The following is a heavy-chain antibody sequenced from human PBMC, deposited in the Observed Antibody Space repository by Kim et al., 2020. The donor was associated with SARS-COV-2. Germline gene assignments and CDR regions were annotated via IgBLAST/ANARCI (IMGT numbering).Heavy chain of an antibody. V-gene: IGHV3-33*05. CDR2: ISSDGNNK. Sequence: GGSLRLSCAASGFTFSRYGMHWVRQAPGKGLEWVAFISSDGNNKECADSVKGRFTVSRDNSKNTLFLQMDSLRVEDMAVYFCARDGPHYDIDYWGQG. CDR3: ARDGPHYDIDY. CDR1: GFTFSRYG. J-gene: IGHJ4*02. D-gene: IGHD3-16*01.